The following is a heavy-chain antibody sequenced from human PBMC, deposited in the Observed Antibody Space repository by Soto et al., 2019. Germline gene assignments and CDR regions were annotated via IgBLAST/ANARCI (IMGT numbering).Heavy chain of an antibody. J-gene: IGHJ6*03. D-gene: IGHD3-22*01. V-gene: IGHV3-48*01. CDR1: GFTSSSYS. CDR2: ISSSSSTI. CDR3: ARVVILAHYYYHYYMDF. Sequence: GGSLRLSCAASGFTSSSYSMNWVRQAPGKGLEWVSYISSSSSTIYYADSVKGRFTISRDNAKNSLYLQMNSLRAEDTAVYYCARVVILAHYYYHYYMDFWGRGTTVT.